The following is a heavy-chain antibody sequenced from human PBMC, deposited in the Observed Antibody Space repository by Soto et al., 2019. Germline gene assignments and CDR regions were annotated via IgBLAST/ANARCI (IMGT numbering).Heavy chain of an antibody. V-gene: IGHV1-24*01. CDR3: AILSLMSGQYYYYHGMGL. D-gene: IGHD1-26*01. CDR1: GYTLTELS. Sequence: ASVKVSCKVTGYTLTELSMHWMRQAPGEGLEWMGGFDPEGGETIYPQQFQGRVTMTEDTSTDTAYMELSSLRSEDTAVYYCAILSLMSGQYYYYHGMGLWGEWPTFNVSP. J-gene: IGHJ6*01. CDR2: FDPEGGET.